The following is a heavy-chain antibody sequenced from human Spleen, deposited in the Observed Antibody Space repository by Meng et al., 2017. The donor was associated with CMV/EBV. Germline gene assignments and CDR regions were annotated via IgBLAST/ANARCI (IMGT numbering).Heavy chain of an antibody. Sequence: GESLKISCTASGFTFSVYSIHWVRQAPGKGLEWVSSISSSSSFIYYADSVKGRFTISRDNSKNSLYLQMNSLRAEDTAVYYCARDPARDVWSGYYEYYFDYWGQGTLVTVSS. CDR1: GFTFSVYS. V-gene: IGHV3-21*01. CDR3: ARDPARDVWSGYYEYYFDY. D-gene: IGHD3-3*01. CDR2: ISSSSSFI. J-gene: IGHJ4*02.